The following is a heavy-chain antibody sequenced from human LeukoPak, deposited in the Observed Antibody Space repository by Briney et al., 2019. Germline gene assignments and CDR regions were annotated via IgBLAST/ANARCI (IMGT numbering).Heavy chain of an antibody. CDR2: INPSSGDT. CDR3: AISDFADSDVYFDS. D-gene: IGHD4-17*01. CDR1: GYTFTSYG. Sequence: ASVKVSCKASGYTFTSYGISWVRQAPGQGLEWMGWINPSSGDTNYAQRFQGRVTMTRDTSIGTAYMELKSLISDDTAVFYCAISDFADSDVYFDSWGQGTLVIVSS. J-gene: IGHJ4*02. V-gene: IGHV1-18*01.